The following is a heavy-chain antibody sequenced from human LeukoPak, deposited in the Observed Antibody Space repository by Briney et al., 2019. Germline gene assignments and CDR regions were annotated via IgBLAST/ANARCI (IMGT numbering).Heavy chain of an antibody. CDR2: IIPIFGTA. J-gene: IGHJ6*03. V-gene: IGHV1-69*13. CDR3: ARGGYDFWSGYYPIYYYYYMDV. CDR1: GGTFSSYA. D-gene: IGHD3-3*01. Sequence: AASVKVSCKASGGTFSSYAISWVRQAPGQGLEWMGGIIPIFGTANYAQKFQGRVTITADESTSTAYMELSSLRSEDTAVYYCARGGYDFWSGYYPIYYYYYMDVWGKGTTVTVSS.